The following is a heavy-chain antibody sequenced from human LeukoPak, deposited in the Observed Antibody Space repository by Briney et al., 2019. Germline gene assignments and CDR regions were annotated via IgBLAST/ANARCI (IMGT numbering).Heavy chain of an antibody. V-gene: IGHV3-48*02. Sequence: PGGSLRLSCAASGFSFSTYSMSWVRQAPGKGLEWVSYITSSSSNIYYADSVKGRFTISRDNAKNSLYLQMNSLRDEDTAVYYCARINMVRGVISPPDHWGQGTLVTVSS. D-gene: IGHD3-10*01. CDR3: ARINMVRGVISPPDH. CDR1: GFSFSTYS. CDR2: ITSSSSNI. J-gene: IGHJ4*02.